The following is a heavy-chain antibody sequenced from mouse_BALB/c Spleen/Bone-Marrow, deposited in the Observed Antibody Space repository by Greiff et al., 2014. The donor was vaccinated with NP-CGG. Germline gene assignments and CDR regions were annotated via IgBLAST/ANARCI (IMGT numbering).Heavy chain of an antibody. Sequence: VQLQESGSVLVRPGASVKLSCKASGYTFTSSWMHWAKQRPGQGLEWIGEIHPNGGNTNYNEKFKGKATLTVDTSSSTAYVDLSSLTSEDSAVYYCANYYGSSSYWGQGTTLTVSS. CDR1: GYTFTSSW. CDR3: ANYYGSSSY. V-gene: IGHV1S130*01. D-gene: IGHD1-1*01. J-gene: IGHJ2*01. CDR2: IHPNGGNT.